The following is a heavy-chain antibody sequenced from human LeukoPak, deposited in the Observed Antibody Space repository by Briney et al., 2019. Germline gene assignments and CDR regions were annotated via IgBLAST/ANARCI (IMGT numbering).Heavy chain of an antibody. CDR3: AKRSGYTTGWFFDF. Sequence: SGGSLTLSCAASGFSFSSYAMSWVRQAPGKGLEWVSSISGSGDNTYYAESVKGRFTISRDNSKNTLFLQMNSLRAEDTAVFYCAKRSGYTTGWFFDFWGQGTLVTVSS. J-gene: IGHJ4*02. CDR1: GFSFSSYA. V-gene: IGHV3-23*01. D-gene: IGHD6-19*01. CDR2: ISGSGDNT.